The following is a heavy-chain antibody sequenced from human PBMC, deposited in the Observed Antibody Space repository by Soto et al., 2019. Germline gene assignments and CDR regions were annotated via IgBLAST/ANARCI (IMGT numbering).Heavy chain of an antibody. CDR2: ISWDGLAQ. CDR1: GFTFSRYG. J-gene: IGHJ4*02. CDR3: AKETIKVGGPNSFDY. Sequence: GSLRLSCEASGFTFSRYGMHWVRQAPGMGLEWVAVISWDGLAQYYGDSVKGRFTISRDNSQSTLYLQMNSLRTEDTAIYYCAKETIKVGGPNSFDYCGQGVLVTVYS. D-gene: IGHD6-19*01. V-gene: IGHV3-30*18.